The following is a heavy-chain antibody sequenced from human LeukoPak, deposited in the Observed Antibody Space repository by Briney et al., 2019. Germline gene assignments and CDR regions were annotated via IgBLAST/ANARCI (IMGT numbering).Heavy chain of an antibody. CDR2: IYYSGGT. CDR1: GCSYNTSSDY. D-gene: IGHD5-18*01. J-gene: IGHJ4*02. V-gene: IGHV4-39*01. Sequence: PSATLPLYCTVSGCSYNTSSDYWGWIRHPPGHGLEWIGRIYYSGGTYYRPSRKSRVTISVDTSKNQFSLKLSSVTAADTAVYYCARTGYYYFDYWGQGTLVTVSS. CDR3: ARTGYYYFDY.